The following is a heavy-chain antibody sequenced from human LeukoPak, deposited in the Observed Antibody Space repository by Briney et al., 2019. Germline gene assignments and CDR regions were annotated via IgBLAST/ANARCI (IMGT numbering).Heavy chain of an antibody. J-gene: IGHJ6*02. V-gene: IGHV1-69*13. CDR3: ARDEYYYDSSGYLGDYGMDV. Sequence: SVKVSCKASGGTFSSYAISWVRQAPGQGLEWMGGIIPIFGTANYAQKFQGRVTITADESTSTAYMELSSLRSEDTAVYYCARDEYYYDSSGYLGDYGMDVWGQGTTVTVS. CDR1: GGTFSSYA. CDR2: IIPIFGTA. D-gene: IGHD3-22*01.